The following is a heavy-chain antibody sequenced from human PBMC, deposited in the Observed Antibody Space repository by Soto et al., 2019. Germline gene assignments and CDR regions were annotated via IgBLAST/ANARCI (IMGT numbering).Heavy chain of an antibody. CDR2: IKPDGSAT. J-gene: IGHJ4*01. V-gene: IGHV3-7*05. D-gene: IGHD2-8*01. CDR1: GLTFITNW. Sequence: EVQLVESGGGLVQPGGSLRLSCAASGLTFITNWMGWVRQAPGKGLEWVANIKPDGSATDYVDSVKGRFTISRDNANNSLFLQMNSLRAEDTAVYYCARNGRWGHGTFVTVSS. CDR3: ARNGR.